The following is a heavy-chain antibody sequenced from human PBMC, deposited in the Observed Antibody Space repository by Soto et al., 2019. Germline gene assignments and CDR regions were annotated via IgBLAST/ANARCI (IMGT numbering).Heavy chain of an antibody. Sequence: DSVKVDCTTSGYTFTSYGINWVRQAPGRGLEWMGWINPGNGNTKYSQQFQGRVIIDRDTSASTAYMELSSLRSEDTAVYYCARGGYFDSSNYLAYWGLGTLVTSPQ. CDR1: GYTFTSYG. D-gene: IGHD3-22*01. J-gene: IGHJ4*02. CDR3: ARGGYFDSSNYLAY. CDR2: INPGNGNT. V-gene: IGHV1-3*01.